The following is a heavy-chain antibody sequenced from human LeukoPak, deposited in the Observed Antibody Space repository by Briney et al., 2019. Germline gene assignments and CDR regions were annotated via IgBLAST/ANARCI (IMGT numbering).Heavy chain of an antibody. J-gene: IGHJ3*02. CDR3: ARAPIFGVDVDAFDI. CDR2: IYYSGST. D-gene: IGHD3-3*01. Sequence: PSETLSLTCTVSGGSISSYYWSWIRQPPGKGLEWIGYIYYSGSTNYNPSLKSRVTISVDTSKNQFSLKLSSVTAAETAVYYCARAPIFGVDVDAFDIWGQGTMVTVSS. V-gene: IGHV4-59*01. CDR1: GGSISSYY.